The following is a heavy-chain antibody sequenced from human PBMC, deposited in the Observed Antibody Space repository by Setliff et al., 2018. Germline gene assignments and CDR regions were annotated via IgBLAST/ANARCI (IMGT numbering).Heavy chain of an antibody. J-gene: IGHJ5*01. CDR2: IYTGGST. V-gene: IGHV3-53*01. CDR3: ARDRGGTNPWFDF. D-gene: IGHD3-10*01. Sequence: GGSLRLSCVVSGFTVNDNFMTWVRQSPGRGLEWVSLIYTGGSTHYADSVKGRFTISRDSSKNTLYLQMNNLRAEDTATYYCARDRGGTNPWFDFWGQGTLVTAPQ. CDR1: GFTVNDNF.